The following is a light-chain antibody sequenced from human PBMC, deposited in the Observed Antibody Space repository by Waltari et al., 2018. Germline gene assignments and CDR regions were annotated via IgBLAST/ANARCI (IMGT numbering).Light chain of an antibody. J-gene: IGKJ3*01. V-gene: IGKV4-1*01. CDR3: QQYYSTPT. CDR1: QSVLYSSNNMNY. Sequence: DIVMTQSPDSLAVSLGGRATINCKSSQSVLYSSNNMNYLAWYQQKPGQPPKLLIYWASTRKSWVPDLYSGSGSGTDVTLTISSLQAEDVAVYYCQQYYSTPTFGPGTTVDIE. CDR2: WAS.